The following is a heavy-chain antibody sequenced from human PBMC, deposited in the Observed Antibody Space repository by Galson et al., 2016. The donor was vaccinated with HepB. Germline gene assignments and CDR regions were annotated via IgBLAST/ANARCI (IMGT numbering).Heavy chain of an antibody. Sequence: SLRLSCAASGFTVSSNYMSWVRQAPGKGLEWVSVFYSDNSTYYADSVKGRFTISRDNFKNTLYLQMNSLRAEDTAVYYCARDLVWFGESPTEVWGQGTTVTVSS. CDR1: GFTVSSNY. CDR2: FYSDNST. J-gene: IGHJ6*02. D-gene: IGHD3-10*01. CDR3: ARDLVWFGESPTEV. V-gene: IGHV3-53*01.